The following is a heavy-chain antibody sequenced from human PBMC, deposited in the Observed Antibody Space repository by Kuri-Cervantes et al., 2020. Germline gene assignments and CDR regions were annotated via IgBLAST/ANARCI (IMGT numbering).Heavy chain of an antibody. CDR1: GFIFSSSD. D-gene: IGHD2-2*01. V-gene: IGHV3-30*03. Sequence: GGSLRLSCATSGFIFSSSDMHWVRQAPGKGLEWLAVISSDGSNKYYEDSVKGRFTISRDNAKNTLYLQMNSLRAEDTAVYYCASRGRVVVPAAPEYYYYYMDVWGKGTTVTVSS. CDR2: ISSDGSNK. J-gene: IGHJ6*03. CDR3: ASRGRVVVPAAPEYYYYYMDV.